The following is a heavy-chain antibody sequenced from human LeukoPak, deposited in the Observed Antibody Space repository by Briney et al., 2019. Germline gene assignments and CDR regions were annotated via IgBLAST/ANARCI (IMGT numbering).Heavy chain of an antibody. Sequence: PSETLSLTCTVSGGSISSSSYYWGWIRQPPGKGLEWIGSIYYSGSTYYNPSLKSRVTISVDTSKNQFSLKLSSVTAADTAVYYCARVGTMVRGENWFDPWGQGTLVTVSS. CDR1: GGSISSSSYY. V-gene: IGHV4-39*01. CDR3: ARVGTMVRGENWFDP. D-gene: IGHD3-10*01. J-gene: IGHJ5*02. CDR2: IYYSGST.